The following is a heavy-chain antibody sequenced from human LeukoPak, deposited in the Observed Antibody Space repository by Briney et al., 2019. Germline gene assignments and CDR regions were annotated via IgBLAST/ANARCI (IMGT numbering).Heavy chain of an antibody. D-gene: IGHD6-19*01. CDR1: GGSINSGSYY. Sequence: PSETLSLTCTVSGGSINSGSYYWSWIRQPAGKGLEWIGRIYTSGSTNYNPSLKSRVTISVDTSKNQFSLKLSSVTAADTAVYYCARHTRYSSGWYSAHGLRNWGQGTLVTVSS. V-gene: IGHV4-61*02. J-gene: IGHJ4*02. CDR3: ARHTRYSSGWYSAHGLRN. CDR2: IYTSGST.